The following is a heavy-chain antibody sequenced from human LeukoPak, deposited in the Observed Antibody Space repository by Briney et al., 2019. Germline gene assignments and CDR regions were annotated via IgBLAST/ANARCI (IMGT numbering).Heavy chain of an antibody. V-gene: IGHV1-69*13. Sequence: GASVKVSCKASGGTFSSYAISWVRQAPGQGLEWMGGIIPIFGTANYAQKFQGRVTITADESTRTAYMELSSLRSDDTAVYYCAREEAVAAEETQHFEYWGQGTLVTVSS. CDR3: AREEAVAAEETQHFEY. J-gene: IGHJ1*01. CDR1: GGTFSSYA. D-gene: IGHD2-15*01. CDR2: IIPIFGTA.